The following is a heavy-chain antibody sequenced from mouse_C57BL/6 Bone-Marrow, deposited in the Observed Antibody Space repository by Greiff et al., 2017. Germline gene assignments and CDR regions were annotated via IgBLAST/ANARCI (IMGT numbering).Heavy chain of an antibody. CDR2: INPNNGGT. Sequence: VQLQQSGPELVKPGASVKIPCKASGYTFTDYNMDWVKQSHGKSLEWIGDINPNNGGTIYNQKFKGKATLTVVKSSSTAYMELRSLTSEDTAVYYCARRYDYDDWYFDVWGTGTTVTVSS. V-gene: IGHV1-18*01. CDR1: GYTFTDYN. J-gene: IGHJ1*03. D-gene: IGHD2-4*01. CDR3: ARRYDYDDWYFDV.